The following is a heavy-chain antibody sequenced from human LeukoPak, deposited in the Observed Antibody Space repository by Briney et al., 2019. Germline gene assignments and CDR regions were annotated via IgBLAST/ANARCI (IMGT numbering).Heavy chain of an antibody. V-gene: IGHV4-61*02. J-gene: IGHJ4*02. Sequence: SETLSPTCTVSGGSISSGSYYWSWIRQPAGKGLEWIGRIYTSGSTNYNPSLKSRVTISVDTSKNQFSLKLSSVTAADTAVYYCARARTTMVRGVNEYYFDYWGQGTLVTVSS. CDR2: IYTSGST. D-gene: IGHD3-10*01. CDR3: ARARTTMVRGVNEYYFDY. CDR1: GGSISSGSYY.